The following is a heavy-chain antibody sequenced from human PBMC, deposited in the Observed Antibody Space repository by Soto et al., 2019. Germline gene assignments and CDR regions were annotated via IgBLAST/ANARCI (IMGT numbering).Heavy chain of an antibody. J-gene: IGHJ3*02. CDR1: GYTFTSYD. CDR3: ARVRFRNYDAFDI. D-gene: IGHD1-7*01. V-gene: IGHV1-8*01. Sequence: ASVKVSCKASGYTFTSYDINWVRQATGQGLEWMGWMNPNSGNTGYAQKFQGRVTMTRNTSISTAYMELSSLRSEDTAVYYCARVRFRNYDAFDIWGEGTMVTISS. CDR2: MNPNSGNT.